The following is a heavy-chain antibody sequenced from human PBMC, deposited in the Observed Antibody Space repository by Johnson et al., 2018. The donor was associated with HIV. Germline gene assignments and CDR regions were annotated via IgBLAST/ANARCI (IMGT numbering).Heavy chain of an antibody. CDR2: ISKSGSTI. CDR1: GFTFSDYY. CDR3: ARIPGSGWDHDAFDI. J-gene: IGHJ3*02. Sequence: QVQLVESGGGLVKPGGSLRLSCAASGFTFSDYYMTWIRQAPGKGLEWISYISKSGSTIYYADSVKGRFTISRDNAKNSLYLQMNSLRAEDTAVYYCARIPGSGWDHDAFDILGQGTMVTVSS. D-gene: IGHD6-19*01. V-gene: IGHV3-11*04.